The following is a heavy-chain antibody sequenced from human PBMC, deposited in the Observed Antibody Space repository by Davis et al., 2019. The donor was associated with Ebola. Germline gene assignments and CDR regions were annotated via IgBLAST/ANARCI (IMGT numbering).Heavy chain of an antibody. V-gene: IGHV4-39*01. CDR2: IYYSGST. Sequence: SETLSLTCTVSGGSISSSSYYWGWIRQPPGKGLEWLGSIYYSGSTYYNPSLKSRVTISVDTSKNQFSLKLSSVTAADTAVYYCAKTASGYSSGFNDWGQGTLVTVSS. CDR3: AKTASGYSSGFND. CDR1: GGSISSSSYY. D-gene: IGHD6-19*01. J-gene: IGHJ4*02.